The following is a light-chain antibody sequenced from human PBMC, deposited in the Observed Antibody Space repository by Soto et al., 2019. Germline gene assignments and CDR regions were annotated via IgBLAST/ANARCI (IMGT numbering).Light chain of an antibody. J-gene: IGLJ2*01. CDR1: SGHSNYA. CDR2: LNSDGSH. V-gene: IGLV4-69*01. Sequence: QPVLTQSPSASASLGASVKLTCTLSSGHSNYAIACHQQQSEKGPRYLMKLNSDGSHSKGDGIPDRFSGSSSGAERYLTISSLPSEDEADYYCQTWGSGIVVFGGGTKLTVL. CDR3: QTWGSGIVV.